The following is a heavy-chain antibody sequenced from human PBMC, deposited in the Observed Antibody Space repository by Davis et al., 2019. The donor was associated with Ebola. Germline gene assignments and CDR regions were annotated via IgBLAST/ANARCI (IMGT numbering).Heavy chain of an antibody. CDR3: ARGIRLGDEVYYFDY. CDR1: GFTFSSYW. J-gene: IGHJ4*02. CDR2: IKQDGSEK. Sequence: PGGSLRLSCAASGFTFSSYWMSWVRQAPGKGLEWVANIKQDGSEKYYVDSVKGRFTISRDNAKNSLYLQMNSLRAEDTAVYYCARGIRLGDEVYYFDYWGQGTLVTVSS. D-gene: IGHD3-16*01. V-gene: IGHV3-7*01.